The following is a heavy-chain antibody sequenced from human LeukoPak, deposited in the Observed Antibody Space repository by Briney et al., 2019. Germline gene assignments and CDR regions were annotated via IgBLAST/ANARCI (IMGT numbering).Heavy chain of an antibody. CDR1: AYTLTELS. D-gene: IGHD1-20*01. CDR2: FDPEDGET. V-gene: IGHV1-24*01. J-gene: IGHJ4*02. CDR3: ATDRMYNWNDGGLDY. Sequence: ASVKVSCKVSAYTLTELSMHWVRQAPGKGLEWMGGFDPEDGETIYAQKFQGRVTMTEDTSTDTAYMELSSLRSEDTAVYYCATDRMYNWNDGGLDYWGQGTLVTVSS.